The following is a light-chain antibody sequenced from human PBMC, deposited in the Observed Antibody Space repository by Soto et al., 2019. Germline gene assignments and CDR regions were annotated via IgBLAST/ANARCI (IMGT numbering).Light chain of an antibody. CDR1: QSIRHY. V-gene: IGKV1-5*01. J-gene: IGKJ1*01. CDR2: GAS. Sequence: DIQMTQSPPTLSASVGDRVTITCRASQSIRHYLAWYQQMPGKAPKLLIYGASTLQSGVPSRFSDSGSGTEFALPISSLQPDDFGTYFCQHHNSYSQTFGQGPKVEIK. CDR3: QHHNSYSQT.